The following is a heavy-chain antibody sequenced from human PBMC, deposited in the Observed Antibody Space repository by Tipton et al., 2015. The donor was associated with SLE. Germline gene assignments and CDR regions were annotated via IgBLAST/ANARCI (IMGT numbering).Heavy chain of an antibody. V-gene: IGHV3-21*01. CDR2: ISSSSSYI. D-gene: IGHD3-16*01. J-gene: IGHJ4*02. CDR1: GFTFSSYS. CDR3: ARGIAMITVDY. Sequence: SGFTFSSYSMNWVRQAPGKGLEWVSFISSSSSYISYADSVKGRFTISRDNAKNSLYLQMNSLRAEDTAVYYCARGIAMITVDYWGQGTLVTVSS.